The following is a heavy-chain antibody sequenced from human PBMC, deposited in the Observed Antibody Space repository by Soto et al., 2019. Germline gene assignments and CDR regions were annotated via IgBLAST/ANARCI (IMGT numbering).Heavy chain of an antibody. J-gene: IGHJ4*02. D-gene: IGHD3-22*01. CDR1: GFNLRSYG. CDR2: IWYDGSNK. CDR3: ARDQDSSGYYTYYFDY. V-gene: IGHV3-33*01. Sequence: GSLRISCAASGFNLRSYGMPWVRQAPGKGLEWVAVIWYDGSNKYYADSVKGRFTISRDNSKNTLYLQMNSLRAEDTAVYYCARDQDSSGYYTYYFDYWGQGTLVTVSS.